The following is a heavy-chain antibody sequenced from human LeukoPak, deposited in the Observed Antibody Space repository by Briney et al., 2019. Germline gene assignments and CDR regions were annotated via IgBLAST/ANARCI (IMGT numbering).Heavy chain of an antibody. Sequence: GGTLRLSCAASGFTFSSYGMSWVRQAPGKGLEWVSAISGSGGSTYYADSVKGRFTISRDNAKNSLYLQMNSLRAEDTAVYYCARAYDFWSGYYSNWFDPWGQGTLVTVSS. CDR1: GFTFSSYG. V-gene: IGHV3-23*01. D-gene: IGHD3-3*01. CDR2: ISGSGGST. CDR3: ARAYDFWSGYYSNWFDP. J-gene: IGHJ5*02.